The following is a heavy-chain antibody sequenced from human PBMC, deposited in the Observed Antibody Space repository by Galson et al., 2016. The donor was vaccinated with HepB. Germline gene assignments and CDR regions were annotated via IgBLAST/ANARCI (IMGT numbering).Heavy chain of an antibody. CDR1: GFTINTYS. CDR3: ARLGPIAAADC. CDR2: ISNSYSYI. V-gene: IGHV3-21*01. Sequence: SLRLSCAASGFTINTYSMKWVRQAPGKGLEWVSSISNSYSYIYYADSVKGRFTISRDNAKNSLYLQMNSLRAEDTAVYYVARLGPIAAADCWGQGTLVTVSS. D-gene: IGHD6-13*01. J-gene: IGHJ4*02.